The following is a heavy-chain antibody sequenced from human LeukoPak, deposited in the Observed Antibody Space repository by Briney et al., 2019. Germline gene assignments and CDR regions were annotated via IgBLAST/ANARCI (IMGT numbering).Heavy chain of an antibody. D-gene: IGHD6-19*01. Sequence: GGSLRLSCAASGFTFGTYWMSWVRQAPGKGLEWVANIKQDGSAKYYVDSVKGRFTISRDSAKNSLYLQMNSLGAEDTAVYYCTRVTYISAWCHDYWGQGTLVTVSS. CDR3: TRVTYISAWCHDY. J-gene: IGHJ4*02. CDR2: IKQDGSAK. CDR1: GFTFGTYW. V-gene: IGHV3-7*03.